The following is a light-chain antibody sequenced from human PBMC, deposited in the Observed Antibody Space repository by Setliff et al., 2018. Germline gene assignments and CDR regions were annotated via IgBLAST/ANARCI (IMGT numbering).Light chain of an antibody. CDR1: NSDVGGYNY. J-gene: IGLJ3*02. CDR3: LSYTSETTHAL. Sequence: SALTQPAAVSGSPGQSITISCAGTNSDVGGYNYVSWYQQHPGKAPKLLIYEVTKRPSEVSDRFSGSKSGNTASLTISGLQTEDEAYYYCLSYTSETTHALFAGGTKVTVL. V-gene: IGLV2-14*03. CDR2: EVT.